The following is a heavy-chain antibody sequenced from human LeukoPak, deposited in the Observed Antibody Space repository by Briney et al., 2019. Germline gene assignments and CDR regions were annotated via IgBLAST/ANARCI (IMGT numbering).Heavy chain of an antibody. J-gene: IGHJ4*02. CDR2: IYYSGNS. CDR1: GGSISNSDYY. D-gene: IGHD2-2*01. Sequence: SETLSLTCTVSGGSISNSDYYWGWIRQPPGKGLEWIGSIYYSGNSYYNPSLKSRITISVDTSKNQFSLKLSSVTAADTAVYYCARLVGEQPDFDYWGQGTLVTVSS. V-gene: IGHV4-39*01. CDR3: ARLVGEQPDFDY.